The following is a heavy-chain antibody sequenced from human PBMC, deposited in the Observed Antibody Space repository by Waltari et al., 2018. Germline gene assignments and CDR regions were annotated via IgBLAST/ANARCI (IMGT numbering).Heavy chain of an antibody. Sequence: EVQLVVSGGGSVQPGGSLRLSCAASGVTFSNYWMNWVRQAPGKGLGRVANMKQEGSEKNYGDCVEGRFSSSRDNAQNSLYLQMNSRRAEDTAIYYCVTGLTTVTAKDYFDHWGQGALVTVS. J-gene: IGHJ4*02. V-gene: IGHV3-7*01. CDR1: GVTFSNYW. CDR3: VTGLTTVTAKDYFDH. CDR2: MKQEGSEK. D-gene: IGHD4-17*01.